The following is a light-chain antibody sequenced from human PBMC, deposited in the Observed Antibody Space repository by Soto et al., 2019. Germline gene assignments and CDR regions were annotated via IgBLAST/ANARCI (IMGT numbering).Light chain of an antibody. CDR3: QQRTNWPPSLT. J-gene: IGKJ4*01. V-gene: IGKV3-11*01. CDR1: QSVSSY. Sequence: EIVLTQSPATLSLSPGERATLSCRASQSVSSYLAWYQQKPGQAPRLLIYDISNRPTGIPARFSGSGSGTDFTLTISSLEPDDFAVYYCQQRTNWPPSLTFGGGTKVEIK. CDR2: DIS.